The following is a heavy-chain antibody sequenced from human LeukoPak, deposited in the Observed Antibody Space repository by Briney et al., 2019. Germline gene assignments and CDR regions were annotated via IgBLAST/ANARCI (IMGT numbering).Heavy chain of an antibody. CDR3: VRNNWNSDYYGMDV. Sequence: GGSLRLSCAASRGFTFSTNWMYWVRQAPGKGLVWVSRVNSDGSSTAYADSVKGRFTISRDNINNILYLQMNSLRAEDTAVYYCVRNNWNSDYYGMDVWGQGTTVTVSS. J-gene: IGHJ6*02. CDR2: VNSDGSST. D-gene: IGHD1-7*01. CDR1: RGFTFSTNW. V-gene: IGHV3-74*01.